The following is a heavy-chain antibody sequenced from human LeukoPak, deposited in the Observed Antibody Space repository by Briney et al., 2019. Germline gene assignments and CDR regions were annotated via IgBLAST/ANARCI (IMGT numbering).Heavy chain of an antibody. CDR3: ARDTVSPLAIAIAGAGYMDV. V-gene: IGHV3-48*03. Sequence: GGSLRLSCVGSGFTFGKFDMKWVRQAPGKGLEWVSYIDSSGSTRYKADSVRGRFTISRDNAKNSLYLQLSSLRPEDTGVYYCARDTVSPLAIAIAGAGYMDVWGKGATVIVSS. CDR2: IDSSGSTR. J-gene: IGHJ6*03. D-gene: IGHD2/OR15-2a*01. CDR1: GFTFGKFD.